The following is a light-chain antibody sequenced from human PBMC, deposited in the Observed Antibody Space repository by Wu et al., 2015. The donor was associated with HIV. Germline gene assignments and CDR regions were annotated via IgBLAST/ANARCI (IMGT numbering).Light chain of an antibody. CDR2: GTS. CDR3: QQCNNWSPEWT. CDR1: QNFSSN. V-gene: IGKV3-15*01. Sequence: IVMTQSPATLSVSPGERATLSCRATQNFSSNLAWYQQKPGQAPRLLIYGTSTRATGIPARFSGSVSGTEFTLSISSIQSEDFAVYYCQQCNNWSPEWTFGQGTKVEIK. J-gene: IGKJ1*01.